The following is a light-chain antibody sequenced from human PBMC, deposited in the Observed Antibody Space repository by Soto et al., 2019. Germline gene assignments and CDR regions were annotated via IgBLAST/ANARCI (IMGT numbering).Light chain of an antibody. J-gene: IGKJ4*01. CDR2: KAS. Sequence: DSQMTQYPSTLSASVGDRVTITCRATQSISSWLAWYQQKPGKAPKLLISKASTLQSGVAPRFSGSGYGTEFTLTISSLQPDDFATYYCQQYERYPMTFGGGTKV. CDR1: QSISSW. V-gene: IGKV1-5*03. CDR3: QQYERYPMT.